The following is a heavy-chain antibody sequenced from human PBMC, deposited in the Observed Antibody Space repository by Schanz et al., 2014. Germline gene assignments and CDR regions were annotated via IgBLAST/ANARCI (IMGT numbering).Heavy chain of an antibody. CDR1: GGSVSTYK. CDR2: ISYGGLS. V-gene: IGHV4-59*02. Sequence: QVQLQESGPGLVKPSETLSLTCTVSGGSVSTYKWGWIRQPPGKGLEYIGLISYGGLSDYNPSLKSRVPISLDTSKNQFSLNLNSVTAADTAVYYCAREWSSFDYWGQGALVSVSS. D-gene: IGHD3-10*01. CDR3: AREWSSFDY. J-gene: IGHJ4*02.